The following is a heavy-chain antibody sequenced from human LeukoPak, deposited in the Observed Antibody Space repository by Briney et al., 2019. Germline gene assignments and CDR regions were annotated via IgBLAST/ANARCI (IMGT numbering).Heavy chain of an antibody. J-gene: IGHJ3*02. CDR2: INPDSGGI. CDR1: GYTFTGYY. D-gene: IGHD6-19*01. Sequence: GASVKVSCKASGYTFTGYYMHWVRQAPGQGLEWMGWINPDSGGIQYAQNFQGRVTMTRDTSISTAYMGLSGLRSDDAAVYYCATATQFSVAVTGSAFDIWGQGTMVTVSS. V-gene: IGHV1-2*02. CDR3: ATATQFSVAVTGSAFDI.